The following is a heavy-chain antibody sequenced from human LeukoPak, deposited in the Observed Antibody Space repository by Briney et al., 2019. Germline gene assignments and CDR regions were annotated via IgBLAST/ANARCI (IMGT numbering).Heavy chain of an antibody. V-gene: IGHV1-18*04. CDR3: ARDPSAYYYDSSGYYSN. CDR1: GYTFSCHY. J-gene: IGHJ4*02. D-gene: IGHD3-22*01. CDR2: ISAYNGNT. Sequence: ASVKVSCKASGYTFSCHYIHWVRQAPGQGLEWMGWISAYNGNTNYAQKLQGRVTMTTDTSTSTAYMELRSLRSDDTAVYYCARDPSAYYYDSSGYYSNWGQGTLVTVSS.